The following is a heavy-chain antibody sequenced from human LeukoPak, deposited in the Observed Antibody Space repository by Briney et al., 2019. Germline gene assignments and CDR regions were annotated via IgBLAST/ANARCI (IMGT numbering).Heavy chain of an antibody. J-gene: IGHJ3*02. CDR3: AREFGSGMERAFDI. CDR2: IYHSGST. Sequence: SETLSLTCTVSGGSISSSSYSWSWIRQPPGKGLEWIGYIYHSGSTYYNPSLKSRVTISVDRSKNQFSLKLSSVTAADTAVYYCAREFGSGMERAFDIWGQGTMVTVSS. D-gene: IGHD6-19*01. V-gene: IGHV4-30-2*01. CDR1: GGSISSSSYS.